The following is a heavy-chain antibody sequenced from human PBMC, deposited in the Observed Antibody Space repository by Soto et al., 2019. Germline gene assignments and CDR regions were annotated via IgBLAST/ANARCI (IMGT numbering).Heavy chain of an antibody. D-gene: IGHD6-19*01. CDR2: IYWDDDK. CDR3: AHRGWPFDY. V-gene: IGHV2-5*02. CDR1: GFSLSTSGVG. Sequence: QITLKESGPTLVKPTQTLTLTCTFSGFSLSTSGVGVGWIRQPPGKALEWLALIYWDDDKRYSPSLKSRLTINKDTTKNQVVHTMTNMDPVDTATYYCAHRGWPFDYWGQGTLVTVSS. J-gene: IGHJ4*02.